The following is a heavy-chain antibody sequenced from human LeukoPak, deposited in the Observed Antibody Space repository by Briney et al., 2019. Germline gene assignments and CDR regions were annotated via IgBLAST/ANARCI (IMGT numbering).Heavy chain of an antibody. CDR3: ARGSSILRLYGRSYFDY. J-gene: IGHJ4*02. D-gene: IGHD3-16*02. CDR2: INPNSGGT. CDR1: GYTFTVYY. V-gene: IGHV1-2*02. Sequence: ASVTVSFKASGYTFTVYYMHWVRQAPGQGVEWMGWINPNSGGTNYAQKFQGRVTMTRDTSISTAYMELSRLRSDDTAVYYCARGSSILRLYGRSYFDYWGQGTLVTVSS.